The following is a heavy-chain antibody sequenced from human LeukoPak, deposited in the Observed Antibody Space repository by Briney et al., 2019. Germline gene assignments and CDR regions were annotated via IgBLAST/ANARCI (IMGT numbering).Heavy chain of an antibody. V-gene: IGHV3-48*02. CDR3: ARAYYGSGSYYNDY. CDR2: IGTTSSGI. CDR1: GFTFSSFS. Sequence: PGGSLRLSCAASGFTFSSFSMNWVRQAPGKGLEWVSFIGTTSSGIYYADSVKGQFTISRDNAKNSLYLQMNSLRDEDTAVYYCARAYYGSGSYYNDYWGQGTLVTVSS. D-gene: IGHD3-10*01. J-gene: IGHJ4*02.